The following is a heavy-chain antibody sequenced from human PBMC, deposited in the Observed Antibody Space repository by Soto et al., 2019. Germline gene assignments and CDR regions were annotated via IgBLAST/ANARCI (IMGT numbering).Heavy chain of an antibody. CDR2: IWYDGSNK. D-gene: IGHD6-13*01. V-gene: IGHV3-33*01. J-gene: IGHJ4*02. CDR3: ERDEEGGQQLGPDY. Sequence: QVQLVESGGGVVQPGRSLRLSCAASGFTFSSYGMHWVRQAPGKGLEWVAVIWYDGSNKYYADSVKGRFTISRDNSKNTLYLQMNSLRAEDTAVYYCERDEEGGQQLGPDYWGQGTLVTVSS. CDR1: GFTFSSYG.